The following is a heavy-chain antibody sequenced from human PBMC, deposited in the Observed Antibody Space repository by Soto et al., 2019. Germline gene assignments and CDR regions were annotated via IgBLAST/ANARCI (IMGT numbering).Heavy chain of an antibody. CDR2: IYYSGST. Sequence: SETLSLTCPVSGGSISSGGYYWSWIRQHPGKGLEWIGYIYYSGSTYYNPSLKSRVTISVDTSKNQFSLKLSSVTAADTAVYYCARDRDTVTPYYYYGMDVWGQGTTVTVSS. CDR3: ARDRDTVTPYYYYGMDV. D-gene: IGHD4-4*01. J-gene: IGHJ6*02. CDR1: GGSISSGGYY. V-gene: IGHV4-31*03.